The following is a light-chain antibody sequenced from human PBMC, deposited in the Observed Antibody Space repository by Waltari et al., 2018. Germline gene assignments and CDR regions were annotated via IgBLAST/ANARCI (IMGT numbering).Light chain of an antibody. J-gene: IGLJ3*02. CDR2: DKN. V-gene: IGLV1-51*01. CDR1: SSNIGGNY. CDR3: GTWDSNLGAWV. Sequence: QSVLTQPPSVSAAPGQKVTLSCSGSSSNIGGNYVSWYQQLPGTAPKRLIYDKNKRHSGIPDRFSGSKPGTSATLGISGLQTGDEADYYCGTWDSNLGAWVFGGGTKLTVL.